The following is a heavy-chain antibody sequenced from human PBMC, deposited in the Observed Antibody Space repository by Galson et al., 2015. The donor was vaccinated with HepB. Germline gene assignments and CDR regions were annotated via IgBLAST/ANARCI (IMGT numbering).Heavy chain of an antibody. Sequence: SLRLSCAASGFTLSSYRMNWVRQAPGKGLEWVSYITSISSTIYYADSVKGRFTISRDNAKNSLYLQMNSLRDDDTAVYYCARVGYYDSIDYWGQGTLVTVSS. CDR2: ITSISSTI. CDR3: ARVGYYDSIDY. J-gene: IGHJ4*02. CDR1: GFTLSSYR. D-gene: IGHD3-22*01. V-gene: IGHV3-48*02.